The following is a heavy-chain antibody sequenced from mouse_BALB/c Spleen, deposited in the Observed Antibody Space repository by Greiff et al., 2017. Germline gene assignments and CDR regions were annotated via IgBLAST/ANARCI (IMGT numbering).Heavy chain of an antibody. V-gene: IGHV5-9-4*01. D-gene: IGHD3-1*01. Sequence: EVQLVESGGGLVKPGGSLKLSCAASGFTFSSYAMSWVRQSPEKRLEWVAEISSGGSYTYYPDTVTGRFTISRDNAKNTLYLEMSSLRSEDTAMYYCARKGVGENYFDYWGQGTTLTVSS. J-gene: IGHJ2*01. CDR1: GFTFSSYA. CDR3: ARKGVGENYFDY. CDR2: ISSGGSYT.